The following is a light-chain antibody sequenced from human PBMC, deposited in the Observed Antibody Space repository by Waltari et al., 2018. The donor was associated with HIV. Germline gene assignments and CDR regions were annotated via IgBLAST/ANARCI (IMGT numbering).Light chain of an antibody. J-gene: IGLJ3*02. V-gene: IGLV3-25*03. Sequence: SYELTQPPSVSVSPGQTAKITCSGDALPSQYAHWFQHMPGQAPLLVIYKDSQRPSGIPERFSGSHSGTTVTLTISGVQAEDEADYYCESADNSGTYWVFGGGTKLTVL. CDR2: KDS. CDR1: ALPSQY. CDR3: ESADNSGTYWV.